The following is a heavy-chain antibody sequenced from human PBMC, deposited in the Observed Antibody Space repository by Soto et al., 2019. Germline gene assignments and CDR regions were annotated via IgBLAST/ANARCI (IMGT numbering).Heavy chain of an antibody. D-gene: IGHD5-12*01. CDR2: IFDTGKT. Sequence: QLQLVESGSGLVRPSQALSLSCNVSGGSLSSGGCSWAWVRLPTGKGLEWIGYIFDTGKTYFSASLKSRLSISVDTSRNQFSMQLASVTAADTALYYCACLNGYNRYFDHWGRGTLVTVS. V-gene: IGHV4-30-2*01. J-gene: IGHJ2*01. CDR1: GGSLSSGGCS. CDR3: ACLNGYNRYFDH.